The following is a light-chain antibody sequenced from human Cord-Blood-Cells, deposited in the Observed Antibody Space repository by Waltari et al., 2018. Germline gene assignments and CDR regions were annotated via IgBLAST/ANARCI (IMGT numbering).Light chain of an antibody. V-gene: IGLV2-23*03. Sequence: QSALTQPASVSGSPGQSITISCTGTSSDVGRYNLVSWYQQHPGKAPKLRIYEGSKRPSGVSNRFSGSKSGNTASLTISGLQAEDEADYYCCSYAGSSTFRVFGGGTKLTVL. CDR3: CSYAGSSTFRV. J-gene: IGLJ2*01. CDR2: EGS. CDR1: SSDVGRYNL.